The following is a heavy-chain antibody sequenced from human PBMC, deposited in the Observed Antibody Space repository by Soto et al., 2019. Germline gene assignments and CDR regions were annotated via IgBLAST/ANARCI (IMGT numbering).Heavy chain of an antibody. J-gene: IGHJ3*02. D-gene: IGHD6-25*01. CDR2: IYRGRAT. CDR3: ARDRSDSSRADSFDI. CDR1: GFSVINTY. Sequence: WGSLRLSCAVSGFSVINTYISFFRHSPGKGREWISVIYRGRATYYADSVKGRFTISRDDSRNTVYLQMNSLTTEDTAVYFCARDRSDSSRADSFDIWGQGTMVTVSS. V-gene: IGHV3-53*01.